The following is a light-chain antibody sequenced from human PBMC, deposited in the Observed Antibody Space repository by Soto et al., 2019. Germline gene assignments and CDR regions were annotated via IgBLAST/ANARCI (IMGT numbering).Light chain of an antibody. Sequence: QSALTQPVSVSASPGQSITISCTGTSSDVGGYKFVSWYQHHPGKAPKLMIYEVNNRPSGVSNRFSVSKSGNTASLTISGLQPEDEADYYCLSYTSANTRVFGGGTKVTVL. V-gene: IGLV2-14*01. CDR3: LSYTSANTRV. CDR2: EVN. CDR1: SSDVGGYKF. J-gene: IGLJ3*02.